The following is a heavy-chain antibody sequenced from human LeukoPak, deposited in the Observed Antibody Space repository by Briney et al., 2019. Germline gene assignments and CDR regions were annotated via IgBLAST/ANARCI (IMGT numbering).Heavy chain of an antibody. CDR1: GGAISSGGYY. J-gene: IGHJ3*02. Sequence: PSQTLSLTCTVSGGAISSGGYYWSWIRQPPGKGLEWIGYIYHSGSTYYNPSLKSRVTISVDTSKNQFSLKLSSVTAADTAVYYCAGFGEVDHAFDIWGQGTMVTVSS. CDR2: IYHSGST. CDR3: AGFGEVDHAFDI. D-gene: IGHD3-10*01. V-gene: IGHV4-30-2*01.